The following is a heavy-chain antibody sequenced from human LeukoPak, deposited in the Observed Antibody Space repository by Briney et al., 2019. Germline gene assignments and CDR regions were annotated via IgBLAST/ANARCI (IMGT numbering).Heavy chain of an antibody. Sequence: SVKVSCKASGGTFSSYAISWVRQAPGQGLEWMGGIIPIFGTANYAQKLQGRVTITTDESTSTAYMELSSLRSEDTAVYYCARDPVCSSTSCYPRWFDPWGQGTLVTVSS. D-gene: IGHD2-2*01. CDR2: IIPIFGTA. V-gene: IGHV1-69*05. J-gene: IGHJ5*02. CDR3: ARDPVCSSTSCYPRWFDP. CDR1: GGTFSSYA.